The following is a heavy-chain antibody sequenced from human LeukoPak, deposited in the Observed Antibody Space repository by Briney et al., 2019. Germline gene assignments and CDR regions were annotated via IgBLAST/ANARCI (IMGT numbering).Heavy chain of an antibody. CDR2: ISSSSSYI. V-gene: IGHV3-21*01. CDR3: ARDPGELLGTY. CDR1: GFTVSSNY. D-gene: IGHD3-10*01. J-gene: IGHJ4*02. Sequence: GGSLRLSCAASGFTVSSNYMNWVRQAPGKGLEWVSSISSSSSYIYYADSVKGRFTISRDNAKNSLYLQMNSLRAEDTAVYYCARDPGELLGTYWGQGTLVTVSS.